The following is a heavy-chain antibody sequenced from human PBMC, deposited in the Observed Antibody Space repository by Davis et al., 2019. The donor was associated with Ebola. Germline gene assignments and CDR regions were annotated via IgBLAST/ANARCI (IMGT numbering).Heavy chain of an antibody. CDR2: ISGSGGST. V-gene: IGHV3-23*01. J-gene: IGHJ4*02. CDR3: ARSWRAGATSDY. CDR1: GFTFSSYA. D-gene: IGHD1-26*01. Sequence: GGSLRLSCAASGFTFSSYAMSWVRQAPGKGLEWVSAISGSGGSTYYADSVKGRFTISRDNAKNTLYLQMNSLRAEDTAVYYCARSWRAGATSDYWGQGTLVTVSS.